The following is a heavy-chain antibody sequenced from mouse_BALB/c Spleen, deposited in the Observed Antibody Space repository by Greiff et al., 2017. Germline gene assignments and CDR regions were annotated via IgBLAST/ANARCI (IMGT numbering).Heavy chain of an antibody. D-gene: IGHD1-2*01. Sequence: EVKLMESGGGLVKPGGSLKLSCAASGFTFSSYTMSWVRQTPEKRLEWVATISSGGSYTYYPDSVKGRFTISRDNTKNTLYMQMSSLKSEDTAMYYCTRDEGVITTARRPFAYWGQGTLVTVSA. J-gene: IGHJ3*01. V-gene: IGHV5-6-4*01. CDR2: ISSGGSYT. CDR1: GFTFSSYT. CDR3: TRDEGVITTARRPFAY.